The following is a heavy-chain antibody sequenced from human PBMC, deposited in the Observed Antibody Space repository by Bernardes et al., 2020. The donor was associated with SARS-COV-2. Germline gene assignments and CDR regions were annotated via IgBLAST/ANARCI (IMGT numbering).Heavy chain of an antibody. D-gene: IGHD2-15*01. V-gene: IGHV3-64D*06. J-gene: IGHJ4*02. CDR3: VKMSIAVVGSDN. Sequence: GGALRLSCSASGFSVSSYAMHWVPQAPGEGLEYVFVFSRNGDKTYYADSVKGRFTISRDNSRNTLYLQMSSLRAEDTALYYCVKMSIAVVGSDNWGQGTLVTVSS. CDR2: FSRNGDKT. CDR1: GFSVSSYA.